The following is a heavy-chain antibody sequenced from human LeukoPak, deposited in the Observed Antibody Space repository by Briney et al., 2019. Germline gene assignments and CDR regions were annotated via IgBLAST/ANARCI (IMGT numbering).Heavy chain of an antibody. Sequence: PGGSLRLSCAASGFIFSSYTMNWVRQAPGEGLEWVSSISSSSNYIYYADSVKGRFTISRDNAKNSLYLQMNSLRAEDTAVYYCARDPKGYSGYQGLSREDLFGWGQGTLVTVSS. J-gene: IGHJ4*02. D-gene: IGHD5-12*01. V-gene: IGHV3-21*01. CDR1: GFIFSSYT. CDR3: ARDPKGYSGYQGLSREDLFG. CDR2: ISSSSNYI.